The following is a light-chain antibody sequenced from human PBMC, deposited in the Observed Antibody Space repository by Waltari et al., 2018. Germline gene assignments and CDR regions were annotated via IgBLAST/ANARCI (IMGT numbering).Light chain of an antibody. J-gene: IGKJ2*01. Sequence: EIVLTQSPATLSLSPGEGATLYCRASQSVSSNLAWYQQKPGQAPRLLIYYASNSATGIPARFNGSGSGTDFTLTISRLEPDDFAVYYCPQRSNWPPYTFGQGPKLAIK. CDR2: YAS. CDR1: QSVSSN. CDR3: PQRSNWPPYT. V-gene: IGKV3-11*01.